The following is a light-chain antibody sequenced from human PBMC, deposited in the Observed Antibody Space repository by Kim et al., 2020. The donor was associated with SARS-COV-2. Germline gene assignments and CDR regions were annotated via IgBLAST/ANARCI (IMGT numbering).Light chain of an antibody. CDR1: SGSIANSH. Sequence: NFMLTQPHSVSESPGKTVTISCTRSSGSIANSHVHWYQQRPGSSPTTVVYDDNQRPYGVPDRFSASIDSSSNSAALTISGLKTEDEADYYCQSYDSDSQGVFGGGTKLTVL. CDR2: DDN. V-gene: IGLV6-57*01. CDR3: QSYDSDSQGV. J-gene: IGLJ3*02.